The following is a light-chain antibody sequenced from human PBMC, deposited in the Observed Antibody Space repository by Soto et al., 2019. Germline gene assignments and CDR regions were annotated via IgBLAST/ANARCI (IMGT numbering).Light chain of an antibody. V-gene: IGKV1-39*01. Sequence: DIQMTQSPPSLSASVGDRVTISCRASQSISSYLNWYQQKPGKAPKLLIYAASSLQSGVPSRFSGSGSGTDLTLTISSLQPEDFATYFCQQGYSIHQTFGQGTKVEIK. J-gene: IGKJ1*01. CDR2: AAS. CDR3: QQGYSIHQT. CDR1: QSISSY.